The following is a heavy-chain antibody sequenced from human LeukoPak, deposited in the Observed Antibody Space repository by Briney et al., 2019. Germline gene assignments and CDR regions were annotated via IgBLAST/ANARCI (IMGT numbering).Heavy chain of an antibody. CDR3: ARERVGSGYSRWFDP. CDR2: INPNSGGT. Sequence: ASVKVSCKASGYTFTGYYMHWVRQAPGQGLEWMGWINPNSGGTNYAQKFQGRVTMTRDTSISTAYMELSRLRSDDTAVYYRARERVGSGYSRWFDPWGQGTLVTVSS. D-gene: IGHD3-22*01. V-gene: IGHV1-2*02. J-gene: IGHJ5*02. CDR1: GYTFTGYY.